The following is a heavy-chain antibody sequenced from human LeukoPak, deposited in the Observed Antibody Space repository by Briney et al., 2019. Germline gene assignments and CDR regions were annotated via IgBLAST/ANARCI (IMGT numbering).Heavy chain of an antibody. Sequence: PSETLSLTCTVSGGSISSYYWSWIRQPAGKGLEWIGRIYTSGSTNYNPSLKSRVTISVDKSKNQFSLKLSSVTAADTAVYYCAALDTALFYDYLGQGTLVTVSS. CDR1: GGSISSYY. CDR2: IYTSGST. D-gene: IGHD5-18*01. V-gene: IGHV4-4*07. CDR3: AALDTALFYDY. J-gene: IGHJ4*02.